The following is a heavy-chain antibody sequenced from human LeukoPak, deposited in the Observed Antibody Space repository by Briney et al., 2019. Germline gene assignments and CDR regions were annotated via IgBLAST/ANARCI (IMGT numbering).Heavy chain of an antibody. Sequence: SETLSLTCAVYGGSFSGYYWSWIRQPPGKGLEWIGEINHSGSTNYNPSLKSRVTISVDTSKNQFSLKLSSVTAADTAVYYCARVLRSGSYLYYYYGMDVWGQGTTVTVSS. CDR1: GGSFSGYY. J-gene: IGHJ6*02. D-gene: IGHD1-26*01. CDR3: ARVLRSGSYLYYYYGMDV. CDR2: INHSGST. V-gene: IGHV4-34*01.